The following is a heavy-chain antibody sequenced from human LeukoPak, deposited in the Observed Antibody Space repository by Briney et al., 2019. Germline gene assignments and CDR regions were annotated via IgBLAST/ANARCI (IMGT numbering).Heavy chain of an antibody. CDR3: ATIAAAGTLLGHWFDP. V-gene: IGHV3-30-3*01. J-gene: IGHJ5*02. D-gene: IGHD6-13*01. CDR2: ISYDGSNK. Sequence: GGCLRLSCAASGFTFSSYAMHWVRQAPGKGLEWVAVISYDGSNKYYADSVKGRFTISRDNSKNTLYLQMNSLRAEDTAVYHCATIAAAGTLLGHWFDPWGQGTLVTVSS. CDR1: GFTFSSYA.